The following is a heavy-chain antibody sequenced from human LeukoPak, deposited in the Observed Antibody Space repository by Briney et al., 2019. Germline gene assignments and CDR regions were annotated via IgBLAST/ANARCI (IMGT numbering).Heavy chain of an antibody. Sequence: ASVKVSCKASGYTFTGYYIHWVRQAPGQGLEWMGWINPNSGGTNYAQKFQGRVTMTRDTSISTAYMELSRLRSDDTAVYYCARITAPLYYYDSSGYSDFDLWGRGTLVTVSS. J-gene: IGHJ2*01. D-gene: IGHD3-22*01. CDR2: INPNSGGT. CDR3: ARITAPLYYYDSSGYSDFDL. CDR1: GYTFTGYY. V-gene: IGHV1-2*02.